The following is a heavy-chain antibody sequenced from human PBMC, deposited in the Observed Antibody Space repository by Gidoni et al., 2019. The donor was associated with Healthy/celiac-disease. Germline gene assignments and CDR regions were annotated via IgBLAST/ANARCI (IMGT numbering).Heavy chain of an antibody. J-gene: IGHJ3*02. Sequence: QVQLVESGGGVVQPGRSLRLSCAASGFTFSSYGMHWVRQAPGKGLEWVAVISYDGSNKYYADSVKGRFTISRDNCKNTLYLQMNSLRAEDTAVYYCAKEGYSSGWYMGYAFDIWGQGTMVTVSS. CDR1: GFTFSSYG. D-gene: IGHD6-19*01. V-gene: IGHV3-30*18. CDR2: ISYDGSNK. CDR3: AKEGYSSGWYMGYAFDI.